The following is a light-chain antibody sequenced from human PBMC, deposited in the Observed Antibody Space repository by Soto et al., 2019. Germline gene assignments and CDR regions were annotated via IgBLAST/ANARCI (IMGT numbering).Light chain of an antibody. V-gene: IGLV1-44*01. CDR3: AAWDDSLHGYV. CDR2: SNN. J-gene: IGLJ1*01. Sequence: QSVLTQPPSASGTPGQRVTISCSGSGSNIGSNTVNWYQQLPGSAPKLLIYSNNQRPSGVPDRFSGSKSGTSASLAMSGLQSEDEADYYCAAWDDSLHGYVFGTGTKVTVL. CDR1: GSNIGSNT.